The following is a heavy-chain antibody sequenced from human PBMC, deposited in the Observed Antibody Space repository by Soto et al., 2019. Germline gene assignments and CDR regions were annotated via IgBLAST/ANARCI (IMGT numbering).Heavy chain of an antibody. Sequence: GGSLRFSCAASGFTFSSYAMSWVRQAPGKGLEWVSAISGSGGSTYYADSVKGRFTISRDNSKNTLYLQMNSLRAEDTAVYYCAKDRGLLWFGELLTPSWFDPWGQGTLVTVSS. CDR2: ISGSGGST. CDR1: GFTFSSYA. J-gene: IGHJ5*02. V-gene: IGHV3-23*01. D-gene: IGHD3-10*01. CDR3: AKDRGLLWFGELLTPSWFDP.